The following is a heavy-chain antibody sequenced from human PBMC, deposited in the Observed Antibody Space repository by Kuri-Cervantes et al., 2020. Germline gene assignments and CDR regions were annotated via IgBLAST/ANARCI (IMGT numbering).Heavy chain of an antibody. D-gene: IGHD6-13*01. J-gene: IGHJ3*02. CDR1: GFTFDDYA. CDR3: ATTSSSSWEDAFDI. V-gene: IGHV3-9*01. CDR2: ISWNSGSI. Sequence: GESLRLSCAASGFTFDDYAMHWVRQAPGKGLEWVSGISWNSGSIGYADSVKGRFTISRDNAKNSLYLQMNSLRAEDTALYYCATTSSSSWEDAFDIWGQGTMVTVSS.